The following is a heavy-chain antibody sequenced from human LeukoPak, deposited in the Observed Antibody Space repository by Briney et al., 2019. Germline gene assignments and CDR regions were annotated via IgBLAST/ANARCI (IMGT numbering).Heavy chain of an antibody. CDR2: IYSGGST. J-gene: IGHJ4*02. CDR3: ASGPDLDYYGSAFYGLFGY. V-gene: IGHV3-53*01. CDR1: GFTVSSNY. Sequence: GGSLRLSCAASGFTVSSNYMSWVRQAPGKGLEWVSVIYSGGSTYYADSVKGRFTISRDNSKNTLYLQMNSLRAEDTAVYYCASGPDLDYYGSAFYGLFGYWGQGTLVTVSS. D-gene: IGHD3-10*01.